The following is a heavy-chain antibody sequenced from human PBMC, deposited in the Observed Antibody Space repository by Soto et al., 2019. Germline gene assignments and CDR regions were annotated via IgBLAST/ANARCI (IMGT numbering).Heavy chain of an antibody. CDR1: GFTFSSHS. CDR2: ISSGSSTK. J-gene: IGHJ4*01. CDR3: ARDLILVYAIDFYY. Sequence: GGSLRLSCVASGFTFSSHSLNWVRQAPGKGLEWVSYISSGSSTKYYADSVRGRFTISRDDAKNSLYLQMNSLRDEDTAVYYCARDLILVYAIDFYYWVRGT. V-gene: IGHV3-48*02. D-gene: IGHD2-8*01.